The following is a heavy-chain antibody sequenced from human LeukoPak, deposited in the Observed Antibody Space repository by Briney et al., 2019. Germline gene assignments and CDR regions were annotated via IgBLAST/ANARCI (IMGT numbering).Heavy chain of an antibody. CDR1: GDSLVRGHY. CDR2: FYHSGSI. J-gene: IGHJ6*03. CDR3: ARVYCSGGSCYFNYYYYMDV. D-gene: IGHD2-15*01. Sequence: SETLSLTCTVSGDSLVRGHYWGWIRQPPGQGLEWVGSFYHSGSIYYNPSLKSRVTMSVDTSKNQLSLKLSSVTAADTAVYYCARVYCSGGSCYFNYYYYMDVWGKGTTVTASS. V-gene: IGHV4-38-2*02.